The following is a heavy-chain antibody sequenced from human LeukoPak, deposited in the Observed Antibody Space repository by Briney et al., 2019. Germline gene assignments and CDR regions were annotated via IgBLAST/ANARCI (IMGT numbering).Heavy chain of an antibody. CDR3: TRTLGAVADSRYWFDP. D-gene: IGHD3-16*01. J-gene: IGHJ5*02. CDR2: VNPSGGGT. V-gene: IGHV1-46*01. CDR1: GYTFTTYY. Sequence: ASVKVSCKASGYTFTTYYMHWVRQAPGQGLEWMGVVNPSGGGTSYSQMFQGRLTMTRDMSTSTVYMELSSLRSEDTAVYYCTRTLGAVADSRYWFDPWGQGTLVTVSS.